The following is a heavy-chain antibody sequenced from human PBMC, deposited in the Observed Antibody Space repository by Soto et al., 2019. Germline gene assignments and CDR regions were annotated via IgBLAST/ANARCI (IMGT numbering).Heavy chain of an antibody. V-gene: IGHV3-23*01. D-gene: IGHD3-10*01. CDR1: GFTFTNYA. Sequence: EVQLLESGGGLVQPGGSLRLSCAASGFTFTNYAMSWVRQAPGKGLEWVSTISASGGSTYYADSVKGRFTISRDNSKNTLSMQMNSLRDEDTAAYYWAKDMRGSESYFIYGMNLWGQGTTVTVS. J-gene: IGHJ6*01. CDR2: ISASGGST. CDR3: AKDMRGSESYFIYGMNL.